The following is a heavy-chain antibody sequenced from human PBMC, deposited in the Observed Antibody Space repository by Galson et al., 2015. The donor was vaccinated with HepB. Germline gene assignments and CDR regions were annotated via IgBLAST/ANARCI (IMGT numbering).Heavy chain of an antibody. CDR2: INSAGTTT. D-gene: IGHD3-10*01. CDR3: ANRGMRWFATEGDH. Sequence: SLRLSCAAPGFSFDDYSMSWVRQAPGKGLEWVSTINSAGTTTYYADSVKGRFIVSRDNSKNSLFLQMNSLRVEDTAIYYCANRGMRWFATEGDHWGQGTLVTVSS. CDR1: GFSFDDYS. V-gene: IGHV3-23*01. J-gene: IGHJ4*02.